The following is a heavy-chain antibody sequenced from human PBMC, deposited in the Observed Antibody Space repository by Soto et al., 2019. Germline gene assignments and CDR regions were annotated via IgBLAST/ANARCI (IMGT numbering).Heavy chain of an antibody. CDR2: ISGGGGST. V-gene: IGHV3-23*01. D-gene: IGHD6-13*01. J-gene: IGHJ4*02. CDR1: GFTFSNYA. Sequence: GGSLRLSCAASGFTFSNYAMSWVRQAPGKGLEWVSAISGGGGSTYYADSVKGRFTISRDNSKNTLYLQMNSLRAEDTAVYYCARRGPGTYFDYWGQGTLVTVSS. CDR3: ARRGPGTYFDY.